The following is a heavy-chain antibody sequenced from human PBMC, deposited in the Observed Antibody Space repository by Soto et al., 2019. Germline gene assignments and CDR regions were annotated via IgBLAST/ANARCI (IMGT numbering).Heavy chain of an antibody. D-gene: IGHD7-27*01. CDR3: ARGPSGDKVDS. V-gene: IGHV4-30-4*01. CDR2: IYDGGRT. J-gene: IGHJ4*02. CDR1: GGSISTVDYW. Sequence: SETLSLTCTVSGGSISTVDYWWSWIRQSPDMGLEWIGHIYDGGRTYNNPSLESRVTMSVDTSKSQLSLTLSSVSAADTAVYYCARGPSGDKVDSWGQGTLVTGSS.